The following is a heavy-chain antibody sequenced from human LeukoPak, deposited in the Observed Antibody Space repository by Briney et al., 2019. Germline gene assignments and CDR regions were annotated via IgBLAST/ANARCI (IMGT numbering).Heavy chain of an antibody. V-gene: IGHV4-4*07. CDR2: IYTSGST. Sequence: PSETLSLTCTVSGGSISSYYWSWIRQPAGKGLEWIGRIYTSGSTNYNPSLKSRVTMSVDTSKNQFSLKLSSVTAADTAVYYCAGEDHLLRFLEWSQYYYMDVWGKGTTVTVSS. CDR3: AGEDHLLRFLEWSQYYYMDV. J-gene: IGHJ6*03. CDR1: GGSISSYY. D-gene: IGHD3-3*01.